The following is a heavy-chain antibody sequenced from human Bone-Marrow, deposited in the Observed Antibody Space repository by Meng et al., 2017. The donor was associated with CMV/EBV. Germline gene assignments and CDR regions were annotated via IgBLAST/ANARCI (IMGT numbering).Heavy chain of an antibody. CDR3: ARSLGVRENWFDP. D-gene: IGHD3-10*01. J-gene: IGHJ5*02. CDR1: GGTFSSYA. CDR2: IIPILGIA. Sequence: SVKVSCKASGGTFSSYAISWVRQAPGQGLEWMGGIIPILGIANYAQKVQGRVTITADKSTSTAYMELSSLRSEDTAVYYCARSLGVRENWFDPWGQGTLVTVSS. V-gene: IGHV1-69*10.